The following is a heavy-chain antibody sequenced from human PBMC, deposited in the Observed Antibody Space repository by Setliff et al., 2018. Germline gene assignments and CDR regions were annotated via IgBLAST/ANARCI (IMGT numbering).Heavy chain of an antibody. CDR3: ARGGYGGYHEALDI. J-gene: IGHJ3*02. CDR1: GYPFTHQG. V-gene: IGHV1-18*01. D-gene: IGHD5-12*01. Sequence: ASVKVSCKTSGYPFTHQGISWVRQAPGQGLEWVGWISAYNGDTNFIQKFHDRVTMTTDRSTSTAYMELRSLGSDDTAMYYCARGGYGGYHEALDIWGQGTMVTVSS. CDR2: ISAYNGDT.